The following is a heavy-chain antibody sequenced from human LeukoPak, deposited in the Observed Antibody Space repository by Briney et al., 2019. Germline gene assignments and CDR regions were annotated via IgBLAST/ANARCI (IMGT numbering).Heavy chain of an antibody. Sequence: SETLSLTCTVSGGSISSYYWSWIRQPPGKGLEWIGYIYYGGSTNYNPSLKSRVTISVDTSKNQFSLKLSSVTAADTAVYYCARGTPGDPFDYWGQGTLVTVSS. V-gene: IGHV4-59*01. CDR2: IYYGGST. CDR1: GGSISSYY. CDR3: ARGTPGDPFDY. D-gene: IGHD7-27*01. J-gene: IGHJ4*02.